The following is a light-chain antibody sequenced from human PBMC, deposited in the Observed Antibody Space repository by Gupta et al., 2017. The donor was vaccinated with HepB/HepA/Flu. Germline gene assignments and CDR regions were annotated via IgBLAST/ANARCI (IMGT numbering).Light chain of an antibody. CDR1: QSVRSN. Sequence: EIVMTQSPATLSLSPGERATLSCRASQSVRSNLAWYQQKPGQAPRLLIYGTSTSDTGITARFSGSGYGKELTLTISSRQLEDFAVYYFQHYKNWPPITFGQGTLLEIK. J-gene: IGKJ5*01. CDR2: GTS. V-gene: IGKV3-15*01. CDR3: QHYKNWPPIT.